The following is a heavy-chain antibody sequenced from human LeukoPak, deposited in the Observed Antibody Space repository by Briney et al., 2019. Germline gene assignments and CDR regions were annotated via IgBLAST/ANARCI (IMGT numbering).Heavy chain of an antibody. V-gene: IGHV4-4*07. Sequence: SETLSLTCTVSGGSINGYFWSWMRQPAGKGLERIGRILTNGNTDYNPSLNSRVTMSMDTSRNQFSLKLRSVSAADTAVYYCARSARVEPGTGYYFDSWGRGTLVTVSS. J-gene: IGHJ4*02. CDR1: GGSINGYF. D-gene: IGHD2-15*01. CDR2: ILTNGNT. CDR3: ARSARVEPGTGYYFDS.